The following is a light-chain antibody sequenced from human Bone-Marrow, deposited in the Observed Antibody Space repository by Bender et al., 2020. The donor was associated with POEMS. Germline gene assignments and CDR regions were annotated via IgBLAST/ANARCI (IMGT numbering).Light chain of an antibody. J-gene: IGLJ1*01. Sequence: QSALTQPASVSGSPGQSITISCTGTRSDVGNYNLVSWYQQHPGKAPKLIIDEVTKRPSGVSNRFSGSKSGNTASLTISGLQAEDEADYYCYSYAGVRHVFGTGTRVTVL. V-gene: IGLV2-23*02. CDR3: YSYAGVRHV. CDR1: RSDVGNYNL. CDR2: EVT.